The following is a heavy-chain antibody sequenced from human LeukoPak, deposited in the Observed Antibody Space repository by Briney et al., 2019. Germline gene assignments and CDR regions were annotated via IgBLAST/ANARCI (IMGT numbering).Heavy chain of an antibody. V-gene: IGHV4-59*01. J-gene: IGHJ4*02. Sequence: SETLSLTCTASGGSISSYYWSWIRQPPGKGLEWIGYIYYSGSTNYNPSLKSRVTISVDTSKNQFSLKLSSVTAADTAVYYCAGTPEYYDILTGYNSLYYFDYWGQGTLVTVSS. CDR3: AGTPEYYDILTGYNSLYYFDY. D-gene: IGHD3-9*01. CDR1: GGSISSYY. CDR2: IYYSGST.